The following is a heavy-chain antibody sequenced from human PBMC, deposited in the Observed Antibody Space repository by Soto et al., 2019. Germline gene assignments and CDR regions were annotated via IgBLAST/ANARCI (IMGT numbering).Heavy chain of an antibody. D-gene: IGHD2-2*01. V-gene: IGHV4-34*01. CDR1: GGSFSGYY. CDR3: ASTSSTSGGKKNRLDY. J-gene: IGHJ4*02. Sequence: QVQLQQWGAGLLKPSETLSLTCAVYGGSFSGYYWSWIRQPPGKGLEWIGEINHSGSTNYNPSLKSRVTISVDTSKNQFSLKLSSVTAADTAVYYCASTSSTSGGKKNRLDYWGQGTLVTVSS. CDR2: INHSGST.